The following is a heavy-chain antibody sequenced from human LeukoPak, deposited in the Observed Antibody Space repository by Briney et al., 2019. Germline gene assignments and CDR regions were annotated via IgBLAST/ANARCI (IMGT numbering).Heavy chain of an antibody. V-gene: IGHV3-30*18. CDR2: ISYDGSNK. CDR1: GFTFSSYG. J-gene: IGHJ4*02. D-gene: IGHD3-9*01. CDR3: AKNLLRYFDWSHLDY. Sequence: GGSLRLSCAASGFTFSSYGMHWVRQAPGKGLEWVAVISYDGSNKYYADSVKGRFTISRDNSKNTLYLQMNSLRAEDTAVYYCAKNLLRYFDWSHLDYWGQGTLVTVSS.